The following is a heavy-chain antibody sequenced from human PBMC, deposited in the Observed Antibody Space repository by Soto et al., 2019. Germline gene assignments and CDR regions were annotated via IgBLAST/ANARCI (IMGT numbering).Heavy chain of an antibody. V-gene: IGHV3-21*01. J-gene: IGHJ3*02. CDR2: ISSSSSYI. CDR1: GFTFSSYS. Sequence: GVSLRLSCAASGFTFSSYSMNWVRQAPGKGLEWVSSISSSSSYIYYADSVKGRFTISRDNAKNSLYLQMNSLRAEDTAVYYCARGHSYPYDTSGYNQAFDIWGQVTMVTV. D-gene: IGHD3-22*01. CDR3: ARGHSYPYDTSGYNQAFDI.